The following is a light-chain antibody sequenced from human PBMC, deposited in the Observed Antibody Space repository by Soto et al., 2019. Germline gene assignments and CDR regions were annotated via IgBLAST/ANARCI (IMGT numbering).Light chain of an antibody. V-gene: IGKV3-15*01. CDR1: QGVGNK. CDR3: QQYNNWPIT. Sequence: VRPQSQTTLSVSPGERATLSCRASQGVGNKLAWYQQKPGQAPRLLIYGASTRATGIPARFSGSGSGTEFTLTISSLQSEDFAVYYCQQYNNWPITFCQGGLLAIK. CDR2: GAS. J-gene: IGKJ5*01.